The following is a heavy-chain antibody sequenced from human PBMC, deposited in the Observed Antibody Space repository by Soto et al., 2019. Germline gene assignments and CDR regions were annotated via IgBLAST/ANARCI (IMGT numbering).Heavy chain of an antibody. J-gene: IGHJ4*02. CDR1: GFTLSNAW. V-gene: IGHV3-15*01. D-gene: IGHD6-6*01. CDR2: IKSKTDGGTA. CDR3: TTDLGVHSSSSILFDY. Sequence: EVQLVESGGGLVKPGGSLRLSCAASGFTLSNAWMSWFPQPPGKGRGGVGGIKSKTDGGTADYAAPVKGRFTISRDDSKNTLYLQMNSLKTEDTAVYYCTTDLGVHSSSSILFDYWGQGTLVTVSS.